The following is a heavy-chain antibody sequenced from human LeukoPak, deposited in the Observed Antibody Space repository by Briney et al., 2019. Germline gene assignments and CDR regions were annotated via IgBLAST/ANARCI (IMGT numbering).Heavy chain of an antibody. CDR3: ARVSDTTETDTIDP. D-gene: IGHD1-1*01. J-gene: IGHJ5*02. Sequence: PSETLSLTCAVYGGSFSGYYWSWIRQPPGKGLEWIGEINHSGSTNYNPSLKSRVTISVDTSKNQFSLKLSSVTAADTAVYYCARVSDTTETDTIDPWGQGTLVTVSS. CDR1: GGSFSGYY. CDR2: INHSGST. V-gene: IGHV4-34*01.